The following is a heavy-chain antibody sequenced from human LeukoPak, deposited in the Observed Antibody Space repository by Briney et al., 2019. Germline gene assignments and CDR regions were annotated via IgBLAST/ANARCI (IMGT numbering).Heavy chain of an antibody. V-gene: IGHV3-33*08. Sequence: GGSLRLSCAGSGFTFNNYAMNWVRQAPGKGLEWVAVIWYDGSNKYYADSVKGRFTISRDNSKNTLYLQMNSLRAEDTAVYYCARDPGPYCSGGSCELDYWGQGTLVTVSS. CDR2: IWYDGSNK. CDR3: ARDPGPYCSGGSCELDY. J-gene: IGHJ4*02. CDR1: GFTFNNYA. D-gene: IGHD2-15*01.